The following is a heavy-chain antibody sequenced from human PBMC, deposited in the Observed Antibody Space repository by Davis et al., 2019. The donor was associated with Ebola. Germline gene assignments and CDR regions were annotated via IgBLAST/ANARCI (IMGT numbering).Heavy chain of an antibody. D-gene: IGHD3-3*01. CDR3: AKPVVWSGYYTGYYFDY. J-gene: IGHJ4*02. CDR1: GFTFSSHA. CDR2: FSGSGAST. V-gene: IGHV3-23*01. Sequence: GESLKISCAASGFTFSSHAISWLRQAPGKGLEWVSSFSGSGASTYYADSVTGRFTIFRDNSKTTLYLQRNSLRADDTAVYYCAKPVVWSGYYTGYYFDYWGLGTLVTVSS.